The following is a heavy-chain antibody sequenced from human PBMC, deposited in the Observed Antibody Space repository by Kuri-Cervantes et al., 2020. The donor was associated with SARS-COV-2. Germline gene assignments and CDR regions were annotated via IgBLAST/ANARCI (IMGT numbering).Heavy chain of an antibody. CDR3: AKDPGERYYYDTEPYYFDY. D-gene: IGHD3-22*01. J-gene: IGHJ4*02. V-gene: IGHV3-23*01. Sequence: LSLTCAASGFTFSSYWMSWVRQAPGKGLEWVSAISGSGGSTYYADSVKGRFTISRDNSKNTLYLQMNSLRAEDTAVYYCAKDPGERYYYDTEPYYFDYWGQGTLVTVSS. CDR1: GFTFSSYW. CDR2: ISGSGGST.